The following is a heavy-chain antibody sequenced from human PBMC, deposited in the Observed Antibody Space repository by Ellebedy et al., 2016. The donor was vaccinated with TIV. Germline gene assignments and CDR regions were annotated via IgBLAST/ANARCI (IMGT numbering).Heavy chain of an antibody. CDR1: GGSISSSSYY. CDR2: IYYSGST. CDR3: ARDHRSYYGSGSYNFDY. Sequence: SETLSLXXTVSGGSISSSSYYWGWIRQPPGKGLEWIGSIYYSGSTYYNPSLKSRVTISVDTSKNQFSLKLSSVTAADTAVYYCARDHRSYYGSGSYNFDYWGQGTLVTVSS. D-gene: IGHD3-10*01. V-gene: IGHV4-39*07. J-gene: IGHJ4*02.